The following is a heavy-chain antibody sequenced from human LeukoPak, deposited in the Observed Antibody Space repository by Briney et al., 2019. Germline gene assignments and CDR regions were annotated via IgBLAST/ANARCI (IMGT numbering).Heavy chain of an antibody. J-gene: IGHJ4*02. Sequence: SETLSLTCTVSGGSISSGSYYWSWIRQPAGKGLEWIGRIYTSGSTNYNPSLKSRVTISVGTSKNQFSLKLSSVTAADTAVYYCSMATIRGTLDYWGQGTLVTVSS. D-gene: IGHD5-24*01. CDR1: GGSISSGSYY. V-gene: IGHV4-61*02. CDR3: SMATIRGTLDY. CDR2: IYTSGST.